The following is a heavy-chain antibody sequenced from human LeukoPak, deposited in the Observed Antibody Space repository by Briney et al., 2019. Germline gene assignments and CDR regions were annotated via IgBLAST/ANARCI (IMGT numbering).Heavy chain of an antibody. CDR2: IKHSGST. J-gene: IGHJ4*02. CDR1: GGSFSGYY. V-gene: IGHV4-34*01. Sequence: PPETLSLTCAVYGGSFSGYYWSRIRQPPGKGLEWIGEIKHSGSTNYNPSLTSRVTISVDTSTNHISLKLSSVTAADTAVYYCASSSRPHKSLDYWGQGNLVTVSS. CDR3: ASSSRPHKSLDY.